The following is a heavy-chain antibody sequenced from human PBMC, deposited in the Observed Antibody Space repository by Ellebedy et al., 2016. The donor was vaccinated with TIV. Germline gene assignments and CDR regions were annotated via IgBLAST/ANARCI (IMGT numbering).Heavy chain of an antibody. D-gene: IGHD6-13*01. V-gene: IGHV4-34*01. CDR2: ILQSGTT. CDR1: GDSITSLY. CDR3: ARGLRSSIRKFDP. J-gene: IGHJ5*02. Sequence: MPSETLSLTCTVSGDSITSLYWSWIRQSPGKGLEWIGEILQSGTTNYNPSLRSRVTLSLDTSKNQFSLKMTSVTATDTAVYFCARGLRSSIRKFDPWGQGTLVTVSS.